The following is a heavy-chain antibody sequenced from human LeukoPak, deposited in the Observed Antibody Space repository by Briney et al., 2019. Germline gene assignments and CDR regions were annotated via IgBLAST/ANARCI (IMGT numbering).Heavy chain of an antibody. CDR1: GGTFSSYA. D-gene: IGHD6-13*01. J-gene: IGHJ4*02. Sequence: GASVKVSCKASGGTFSSYAISWVRQAPGQGLEWMGWISAYNGNTNYAQKLQGRVTMTTDTSTSTAYMELRSLRSDDTAVYYCARDHAVGGIAAAGTNYWGQGTLVTVSS. V-gene: IGHV1-18*01. CDR3: ARDHAVGGIAAAGTNY. CDR2: ISAYNGNT.